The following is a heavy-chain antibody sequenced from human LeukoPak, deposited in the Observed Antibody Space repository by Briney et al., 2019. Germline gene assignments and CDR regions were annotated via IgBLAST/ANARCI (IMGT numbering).Heavy chain of an antibody. CDR1: GFTFSSYA. V-gene: IGHV3-30-3*01. CDR2: ISYDGSNK. CDR3: ARDNL. J-gene: IGHJ3*01. Sequence: GGSLRLSCAASGFTFSSYAMHWVRQAPGKGLEWVAVISYDGSNKYYANSVKGRFTISRDNSKNTLYLQMNSLRAEDTAVYYCARDNLWGQGTMVTVSS.